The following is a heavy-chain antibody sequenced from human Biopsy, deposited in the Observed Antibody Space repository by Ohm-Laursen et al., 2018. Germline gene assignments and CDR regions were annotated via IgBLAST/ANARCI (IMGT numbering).Heavy chain of an antibody. D-gene: IGHD2/OR15-2a*01. CDR1: GGSINGGSYF. J-gene: IGHJ5*02. V-gene: IGHV4-61*01. CDR2: IYYSGNP. Sequence: SETLSLTCAVSGGSINGGSYFWSWLPQPPGKGVGWVGYIYYSGNPHYNPSLKSRVTMSIDTSKNQFSLRLSSVTSADTAVYYCAREDYYTWFDPWGQGTLVTVPS. CDR3: AREDYYTWFDP.